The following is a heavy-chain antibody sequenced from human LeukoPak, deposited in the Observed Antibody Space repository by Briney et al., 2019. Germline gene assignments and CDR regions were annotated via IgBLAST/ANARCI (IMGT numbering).Heavy chain of an antibody. CDR2: IIPIFGTA. V-gene: IGHV1-69*13. Sequence: ASVKVSCKASGGTFSSYAISWVRQAPGQGLEWMGGIIPIFGTANYAQKFQGRVTITADESTSTAYMELSSLRSEDTAVYYCARDDGDFIEEIEAYYYYYGMDVWGQGTTVIVSS. CDR1: GGTFSSYA. D-gene: IGHD4-17*01. J-gene: IGHJ6*02. CDR3: ARDDGDFIEEIEAYYYYYGMDV.